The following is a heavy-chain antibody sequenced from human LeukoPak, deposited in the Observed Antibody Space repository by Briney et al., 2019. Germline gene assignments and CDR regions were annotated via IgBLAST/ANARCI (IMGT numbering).Heavy chain of an antibody. V-gene: IGHV5-51*01. J-gene: IGHJ5*02. CDR1: GYSFTSYW. CDR3: ARHVRIAAAHNWFDP. D-gene: IGHD6-13*01. Sequence: GESLKISCKGSGYSFTSYWIGWVRQMPGKGLEWMAIIYPGDSDTRYSPPFQGLVTISADKSISTAYLQWSSLKASDTAMYYCARHVRIAAAHNWFDPWGQGTLVTVSS. CDR2: IYPGDSDT.